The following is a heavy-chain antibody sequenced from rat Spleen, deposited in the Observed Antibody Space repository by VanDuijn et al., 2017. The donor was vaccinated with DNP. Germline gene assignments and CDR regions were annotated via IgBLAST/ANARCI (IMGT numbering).Heavy chain of an antibody. J-gene: IGHJ2*01. D-gene: IGHD4-1*01. V-gene: IGHV5-27*01. CDR2: IFTSGNRA. Sequence: EVQLVESGGGLVQPGGSLKLSCAASGFTFSNYYMAWVRQAPKKGLEWVATIFTSGNRAFYPDSVEGRFTISRDNAKSRLYLQMNSLRSEDTATYYCATEDYGFPFDYWGQGVMVTVSS. CDR1: GFTFSNYY. CDR3: ATEDYGFPFDY.